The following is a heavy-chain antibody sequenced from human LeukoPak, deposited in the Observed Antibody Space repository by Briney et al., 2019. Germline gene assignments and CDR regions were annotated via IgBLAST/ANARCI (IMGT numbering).Heavy chain of an antibody. D-gene: IGHD2-2*01. Sequence: SETLSLTCTVSSGSISRSSYHWGWIRQPPGKGLEWIGSIYYSGSTYYNPSLKSRVTISVDTSKNQFSLKLSSVAAADTAVYYCARPLPAAVPVLAFDIWGLGTMVTVSS. V-gene: IGHV4-39*01. CDR3: ARPLPAAVPVLAFDI. CDR2: IYYSGST. CDR1: SGSISRSSYH. J-gene: IGHJ3*02.